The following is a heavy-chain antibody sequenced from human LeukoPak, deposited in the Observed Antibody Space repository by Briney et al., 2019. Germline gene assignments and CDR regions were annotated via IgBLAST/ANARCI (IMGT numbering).Heavy chain of an antibody. D-gene: IGHD2-2*01. CDR3: ARELSGYCSSTSCSLFDP. CDR2: MNANSGNT. V-gene: IGHV1-8*03. CDR1: GYTFTSYD. J-gene: IGHJ5*01. Sequence: ASVKVSCKASGYTFTSYDINWVRQATGQGLEWMGWMNANSGNTGYAQKFQGRVTITRNTSISTAYMELSSLRSEDTAEYYCARELSGYCSSTSCSLFDPWGQGTLVTVSS.